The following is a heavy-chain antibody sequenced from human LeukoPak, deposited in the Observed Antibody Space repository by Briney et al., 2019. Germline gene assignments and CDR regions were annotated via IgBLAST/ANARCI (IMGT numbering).Heavy chain of an antibody. CDR3: ARDPLSIVVVPAAMGLDY. CDR2: INPNSGGT. CDR1: GYTFTGYY. D-gene: IGHD2-2*01. V-gene: IGHV1-2*02. Sequence: ASVKVSCKASGYTFTGYYMHWVRQAPGQGLEWMGWINPNSGGTNYAQKFQGRVTMTRDASISTAYMELSRLRSDDTAVYYCARDPLSIVVVPAAMGLDYWGQGTLVTVSS. J-gene: IGHJ4*02.